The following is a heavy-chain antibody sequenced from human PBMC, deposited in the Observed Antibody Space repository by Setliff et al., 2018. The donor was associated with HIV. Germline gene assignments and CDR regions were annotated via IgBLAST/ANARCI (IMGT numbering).Heavy chain of an antibody. D-gene: IGHD2-21*01. CDR1: GYFISSGYY. CDR2: VYHGGSA. V-gene: IGHV4-38-2*02. CDR3: ARDVDYYYYMDV. Sequence: PSETLSLTCAVSGYFISSGYYWGWIRQPPGKGLEWIASVYHGGSAYYNPSLKSRVTTSVDTSKNQFSLKLSSVTAADTAVYYCARDVDYYYYMDVWGKGTTVTAP. J-gene: IGHJ6*03.